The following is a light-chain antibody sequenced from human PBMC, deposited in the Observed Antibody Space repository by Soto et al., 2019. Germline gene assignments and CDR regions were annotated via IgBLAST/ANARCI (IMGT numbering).Light chain of an antibody. CDR3: QQYNLWPYT. V-gene: IGKV3-11*01. CDR2: DAS. J-gene: IGKJ2*01. Sequence: EIVLTQSPATLSLSPGERATLSCRASQSVSSYLAWYQQKPGQAPRLLIYDASNRATGIPARFSGSGSGTDFTLTISSLEPEDFAVYYCQQYNLWPYTFGQGTKVDIK. CDR1: QSVSSY.